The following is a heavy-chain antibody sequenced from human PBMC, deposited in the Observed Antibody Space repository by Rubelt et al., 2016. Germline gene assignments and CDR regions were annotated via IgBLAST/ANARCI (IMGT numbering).Heavy chain of an antibody. J-gene: IGHJ3*02. V-gene: IGHV4-39*07. CDR2: LSSSGSA. Sequence: QLQLQESGPGLVNPSETLSLTCSVSGASIGRSNSYWGWIRQPPGKGLEWIGSLSSSGSAYYNPSLKSRLIISIDTSKNQFSLKVTSVTAADTAVYYCARYYYDSSGYYHDAFDIWGQGTMVTVSS. CDR1: GASIGRSNSY. CDR3: ARYYYDSSGYYHDAFDI. D-gene: IGHD3-22*01.